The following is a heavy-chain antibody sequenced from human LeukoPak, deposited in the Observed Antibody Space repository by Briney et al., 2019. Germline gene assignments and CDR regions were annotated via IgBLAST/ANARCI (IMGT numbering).Heavy chain of an antibody. CDR3: ARAISSGWSGDLRY. CDR2: IIPIFGTA. D-gene: IGHD6-19*01. V-gene: IGHV1-69*01. Sequence: SGTVSCTASGGTFSSYAISWVRQAPGQGLEWMGGIIPIFGTANYAQKFQGRVTITADESTSTAYMELSSLRSEDTAVYYCARAISSGWSGDLRYWGRGTLVTVSS. J-gene: IGHJ4*02. CDR1: GGTFSSYA.